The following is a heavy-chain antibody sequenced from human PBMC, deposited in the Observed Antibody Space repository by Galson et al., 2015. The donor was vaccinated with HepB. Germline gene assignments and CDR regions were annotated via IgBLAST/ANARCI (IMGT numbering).Heavy chain of an antibody. Sequence: SVKVSCKASGYTFTSYAMHWVRQAPGQRLEWMGWINAGNGNTKYSQKFQGRVTITRDTSASTAYMELSSLRSEDTAVYYCARASPYSSGVFDYWGQGTLVTVSS. CDR3: ARASPYSSGVFDY. J-gene: IGHJ4*02. CDR1: GYTFTSYA. CDR2: INAGNGNT. D-gene: IGHD6-19*01. V-gene: IGHV1-3*01.